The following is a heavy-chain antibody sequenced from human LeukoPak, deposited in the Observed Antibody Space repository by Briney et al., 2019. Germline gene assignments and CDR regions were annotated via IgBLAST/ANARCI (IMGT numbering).Heavy chain of an antibody. D-gene: IGHD4-17*01. J-gene: IGHJ4*02. CDR1: GFTFSSYA. CDR2: ISTNGGST. CDR3: VRKGYGDYIYDY. Sequence: PGGSLRPSCSASGFTFSSYAMHWVRQAPGKGLEYLSAISTNGGSTYYADSVNGRFTISRDNSKNTLYLQMSSLRAEDTAVYYCVRKGYGDYIYDYWGQGTLVTVSS. V-gene: IGHV3-64D*06.